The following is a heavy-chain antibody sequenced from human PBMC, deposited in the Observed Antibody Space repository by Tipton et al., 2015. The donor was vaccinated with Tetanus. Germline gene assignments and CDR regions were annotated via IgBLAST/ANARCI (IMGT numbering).Heavy chain of an antibody. CDR1: GFTVSSNY. J-gene: IGHJ4*02. CDR2: LGTTSGYI. Sequence: QLVQSGGGLTQPGGSLRLSCAVSGFTVSSNYIAWVRQAPGKGLEWVSSLGTTSGYIFYADSVKGRFTISRDDAKNSLFLQMNSLRAEDTAVYYCARGPRLLLYYFDSWGQGTLVTVSS. CDR3: ARGPRLLLYYFDS. D-gene: IGHD5-12*01. V-gene: IGHV3-21*01.